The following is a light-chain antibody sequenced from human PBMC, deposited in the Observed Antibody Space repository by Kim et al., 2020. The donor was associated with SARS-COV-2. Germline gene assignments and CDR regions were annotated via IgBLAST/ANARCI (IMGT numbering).Light chain of an antibody. CDR2: GAS. CDR3: QQYGSSPMYT. Sequence: SPGERAHRSCSASQRVSSSYLAWYQQKPGQAPRLLLYGASSRATGIPDRFSGSGSGTDFTLTISRLEPEDFAVYYCQQYGSSPMYTFGQGTKLEI. CDR1: QRVSSSY. J-gene: IGKJ2*01. V-gene: IGKV3-20*01.